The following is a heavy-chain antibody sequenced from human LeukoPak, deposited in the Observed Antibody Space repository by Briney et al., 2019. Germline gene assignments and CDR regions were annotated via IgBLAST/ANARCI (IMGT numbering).Heavy chain of an antibody. D-gene: IGHD2-2*01. Sequence: SVKVSCKASGGTFSSYAISWVRQAPGQGLEWMGGIIPIFGTANYAQKFQGRVTITADESTSTACMELSSLRSEDTAVYYCARPRYCSSTSCPDAFDIWGQGTMVTVSS. CDR2: IIPIFGTA. J-gene: IGHJ3*02. V-gene: IGHV1-69*01. CDR1: GGTFSSYA. CDR3: ARPRYCSSTSCPDAFDI.